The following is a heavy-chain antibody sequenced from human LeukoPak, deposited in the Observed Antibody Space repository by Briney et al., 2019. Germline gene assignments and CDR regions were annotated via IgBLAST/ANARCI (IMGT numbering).Heavy chain of an antibody. CDR2: ISPYNGNT. CDR1: GYDFTSVG. Sequence: ASVKVSCKASGYDFTSVGITWVRRAPGQGLEWMGWISPYNGNTRYAQKFQGRVAMTTDTSTTTAYMELRGLRFNDTAVYYCARAGSGSGWYFDYWGQGALVTVSS. CDR3: ARAGSGSGWYFDY. V-gene: IGHV1-18*01. J-gene: IGHJ4*02. D-gene: IGHD6-19*01.